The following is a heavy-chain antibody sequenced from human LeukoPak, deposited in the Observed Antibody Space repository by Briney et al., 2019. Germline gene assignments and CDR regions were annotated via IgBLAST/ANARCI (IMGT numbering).Heavy chain of an antibody. CDR2: LDPEDGET. CDR3: ATLGSGWYYFDY. J-gene: IGHJ4*02. D-gene: IGHD6-19*01. Sequence: ASVKVSCKVSGYTLTELSMHWVRQAPGKGLEWMGGLDPEDGETIYAQKFQGRVTMTEDTSTDTVYMELSSLRSEDTAVYYCATLGSGWYYFDYWGQGTLVTVSS. CDR1: GYTLTELS. V-gene: IGHV1-24*01.